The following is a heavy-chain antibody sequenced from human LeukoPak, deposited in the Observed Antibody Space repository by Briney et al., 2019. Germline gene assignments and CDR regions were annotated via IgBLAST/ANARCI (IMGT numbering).Heavy chain of an antibody. D-gene: IGHD2-2*01. CDR2: INHSGST. J-gene: IGHJ6*02. Sequence: SETLSLTCTVSGGSISSSSYYWGWIRQPPGKGLEWIGEINHSGSTNYNPSLKSRVTISVDTSKNQFSLKLSSVTAADTAVYYCARTNKHGGYCSSTSCYGRYYYYGMDVWGQGTTVTVSS. CDR1: GGSISSSSYY. CDR3: ARTNKHGGYCSSTSCYGRYYYYGMDV. V-gene: IGHV4-39*07.